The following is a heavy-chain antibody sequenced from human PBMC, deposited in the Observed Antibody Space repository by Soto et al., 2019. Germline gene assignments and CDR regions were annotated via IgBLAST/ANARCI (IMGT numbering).Heavy chain of an antibody. D-gene: IGHD3-10*01. CDR3: ARCMGFDGSGYAFFDS. Sequence: EVQLVESGGGLVKPGGSLRLTCAASGFTFSGHTINWVRQAPGKGLEWVSSVSSSSSYIYYADSVKGRFTVSRDTAEKSLDLEMNSLRAEDTAIYYCARCMGFDGSGYAFFDSWGQGTLVTVSS. V-gene: IGHV3-21*01. CDR1: GFTFSGHT. J-gene: IGHJ4*02. CDR2: VSSSSSYI.